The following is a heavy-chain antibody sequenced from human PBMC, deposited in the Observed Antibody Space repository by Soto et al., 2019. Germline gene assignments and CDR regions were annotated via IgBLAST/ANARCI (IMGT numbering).Heavy chain of an antibody. CDR3: ARFPPAGTSGMDV. V-gene: IGHV5-51*01. CDR2: IYPGDSDT. D-gene: IGHD6-13*01. Sequence: ESLKISCKGSGYSFTSYWIVWVRQMPGKGLEWMGIIYPGDSDTRYSPSFQGQVTISADKSISTAYLQWSSLKASDTAMYYCARFPPAGTSGMDVWGQGTTVTVSS. CDR1: GYSFTSYW. J-gene: IGHJ6*02.